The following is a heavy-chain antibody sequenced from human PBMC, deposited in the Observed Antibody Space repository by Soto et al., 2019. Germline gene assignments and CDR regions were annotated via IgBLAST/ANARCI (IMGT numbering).Heavy chain of an antibody. CDR1: GGSISSGGFS. Sequence: SLTCTVSGGSISSGGFSWSWIRQRPGKGLEWIGYIYYSGSTYYNPSLKSRVTISADTSKEQFSLILSSVTAADTAVYYCARGARSANSGLFFWGHGXLVTVYS. CDR3: ARGARSANSGLFF. CDR2: IYYSGST. D-gene: IGHD3-10*01. J-gene: IGHJ4*01. V-gene: IGHV4-31*03.